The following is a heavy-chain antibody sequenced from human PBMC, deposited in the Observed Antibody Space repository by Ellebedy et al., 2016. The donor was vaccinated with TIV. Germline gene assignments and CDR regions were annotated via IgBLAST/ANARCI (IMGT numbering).Heavy chain of an antibody. Sequence: SETLSLTCAVYGGSFSGYYWSWIRQPPGKGLEWIGEINHSGSTNYNPSLKSRVTISVDTSKNQFSLKLSSVTAADTAVYYCARVSSPRLERLNYYYYGMDVWGQGTTVTVSS. CDR2: INHSGST. CDR3: ARVSSPRLERLNYYYYGMDV. D-gene: IGHD1-1*01. V-gene: IGHV4-34*01. CDR1: GGSFSGYY. J-gene: IGHJ6*02.